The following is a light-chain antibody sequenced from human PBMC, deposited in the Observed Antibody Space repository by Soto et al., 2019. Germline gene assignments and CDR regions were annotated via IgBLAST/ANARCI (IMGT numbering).Light chain of an antibody. CDR1: QSLSSN. Sequence: EIVMTQSPATLSVSPGQRVTLSCRASQSLSSNLVWYQQKPGQAPRLLIYGASTRATGIPARFSGSGSGTEFTLTISSLKSEDFAVYYCQQYDSWPRTFGQGTKVEIK. V-gene: IGKV3-15*01. J-gene: IGKJ1*01. CDR3: QQYDSWPRT. CDR2: GAS.